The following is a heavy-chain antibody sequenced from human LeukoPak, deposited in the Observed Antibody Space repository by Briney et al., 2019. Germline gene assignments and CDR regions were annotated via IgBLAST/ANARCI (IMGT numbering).Heavy chain of an antibody. CDR1: GFIIEDYA. CDR2: ITWNGGNI. J-gene: IGHJ4*02. D-gene: IGHD3-3*01. Sequence: GRSLRLSCAASGFIIEDYAMHWVRQAPGKGLAWVSSITWNGGNIAYADSVKGRFTISRDNAKNSLFLQMNSLRAEDMAFYYCAKSTYYDFWSGPYYFDSWGQGTLVTVSS. V-gene: IGHV3-9*03. CDR3: AKSTYYDFWSGPYYFDS.